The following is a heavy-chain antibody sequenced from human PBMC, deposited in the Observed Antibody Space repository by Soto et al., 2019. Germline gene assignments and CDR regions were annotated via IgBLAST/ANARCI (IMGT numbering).Heavy chain of an antibody. D-gene: IGHD5-18*01. CDR1: GFTFSSYA. J-gene: IGHJ6*02. CDR2: ISGSGGST. V-gene: IGHV3-23*01. Sequence: GGSLRLSCAASGFTFSSYAMSWVRQAPGKGLEWVSAISGSGGSTYYADSVKGRFTISRDNSKNTLYLQMNSLRAEDTAVYYCAKAGDTAMGWYYYGMDVWGQGTTVTVSS. CDR3: AKAGDTAMGWYYYGMDV.